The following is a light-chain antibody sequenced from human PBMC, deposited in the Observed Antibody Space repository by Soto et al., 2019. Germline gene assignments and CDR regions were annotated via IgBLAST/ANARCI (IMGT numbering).Light chain of an antibody. Sequence: QSVLTQPPSVSGAPGQRVTISCTGSSSNIGAGYDVNWYQQLPGTAPKLLIYVNSNRPSGVPDRFSGSKSGTSASLAITGLQAEDEADYDCQSYDSSPHVVFGGGTKLTVL. CDR1: SSNIGAGYD. CDR2: VNS. CDR3: QSYDSSPHVV. V-gene: IGLV1-40*01. J-gene: IGLJ2*01.